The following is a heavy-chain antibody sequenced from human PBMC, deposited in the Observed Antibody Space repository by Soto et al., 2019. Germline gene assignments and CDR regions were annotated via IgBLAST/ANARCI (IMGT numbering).Heavy chain of an antibody. CDR2: ISYDGSNK. J-gene: IGHJ6*02. CDR3: ARGGKYYGSGRGMDV. D-gene: IGHD3-10*01. CDR1: GFTFSSFG. Sequence: QVQLVESGGGVVQPGRSLRLSCAASGFTFSSFGMHWVRQAPGKGLEWVAVISYDGSNKYYADSVKGRFTISRDNSKNTLYLQMNSLRAEDTAVYYCARGGKYYGSGRGMDVWGQGTTVTVSS. V-gene: IGHV3-30*03.